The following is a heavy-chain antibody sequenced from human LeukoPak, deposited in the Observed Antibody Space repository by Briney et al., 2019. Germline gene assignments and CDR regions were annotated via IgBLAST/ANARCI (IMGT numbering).Heavy chain of an antibody. Sequence: TSETLSLTCNVAGDSIDRSAYYWSWVRQPPGRGLEWIGSIYYTGNTYYTPSLKSRVTMSVDPSKNQSSLTLNSMTAADTAVYYCARRRSYYYDSSGYYYWGQGTLVTVSS. CDR1: GDSIDRSAYY. CDR3: ARRRSYYYDSSGYYY. D-gene: IGHD3-22*01. V-gene: IGHV4-39*07. CDR2: IYYTGNT. J-gene: IGHJ4*02.